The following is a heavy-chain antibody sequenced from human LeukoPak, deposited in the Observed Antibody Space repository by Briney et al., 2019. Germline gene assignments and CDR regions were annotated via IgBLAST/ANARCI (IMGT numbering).Heavy chain of an antibody. CDR3: ARSPHILTGENFDF. J-gene: IGHJ4*02. CDR1: GYTYTGYY. CDR2: INPNSGGT. Sequence: ASVKVSCKASGYTYTGYYMHWVRQAPGQGLEWMGWINPNSGGTNYAQKFQDRVSMTRDTSISTAYMQLSRLRSDDTAVYYCARSPHILTGENFDFWGQGTLLTVAS. D-gene: IGHD3-9*01. V-gene: IGHV1-2*02.